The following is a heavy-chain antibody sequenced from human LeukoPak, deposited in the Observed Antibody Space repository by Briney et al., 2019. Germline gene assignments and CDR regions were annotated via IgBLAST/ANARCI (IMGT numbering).Heavy chain of an antibody. Sequence: TSETLSLTCTVSGGSTSSYYWSWVRQPAGKGLEWIGRIYTSGSTNYNPSLKSRVTMSVDTSKNQFSLKLSSVTSAETAVYYCARDPRSSWYDYWGRGTLVTVSS. CDR3: ARDPRSSWYDY. D-gene: IGHD6-13*01. V-gene: IGHV4-4*07. CDR2: IYTSGST. CDR1: GGSTSSYY. J-gene: IGHJ4*02.